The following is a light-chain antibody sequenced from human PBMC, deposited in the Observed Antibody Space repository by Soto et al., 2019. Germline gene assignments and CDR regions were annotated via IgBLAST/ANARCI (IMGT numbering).Light chain of an antibody. CDR2: DVC. CDR3: SSYAGTHIV. Sequence: QSVLTQPPSASGSPGQSVAISCTGTSSDVGGYNYVSWYQQHPGKAPKLMIYDVCKRPSGVPDRFSGSKSGNTASLTVSGLQAEDEAEYYCSSYAGTHIVFGTGTKVTVL. J-gene: IGLJ1*01. V-gene: IGLV2-8*01. CDR1: SSDVGGYNY.